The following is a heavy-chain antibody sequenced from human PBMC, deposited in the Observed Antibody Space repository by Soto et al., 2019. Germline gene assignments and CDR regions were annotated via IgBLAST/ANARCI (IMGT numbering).Heavy chain of an antibody. J-gene: IGHJ4*02. CDR2: IYYSGST. V-gene: IGHV4-59*08. CDR1: GGSISSYY. Sequence: SDTLSLTCTVSGGSISSYYWSWIRQPPGKGLEWIGYIYYSGSTNYNPSLKSRVTISVDTSKNQFSLKLSSVTAADTAVYYCAKTPTYYYDSGGYPKKNYFDYWGQGTLVTVPQ. CDR3: AKTPTYYYDSGGYPKKNYFDY. D-gene: IGHD3-22*01.